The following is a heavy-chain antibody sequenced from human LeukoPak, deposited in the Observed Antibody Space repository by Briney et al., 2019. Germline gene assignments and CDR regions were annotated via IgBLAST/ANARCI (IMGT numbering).Heavy chain of an antibody. CDR1: GGSISSSSYY. CDR2: IYYSGST. V-gene: IGHV4-39*07. Sequence: SETLSLTCTVSGGSISSSSYYWGWLRQPPGKGLEWVGSIYYSGSTYYNPSLKSRVTISVDTSKNQFSLKLSSVTAADTAVYYCARGSPVAGSRIGVYFDYWGQGTLVTVSS. D-gene: IGHD6-19*01. J-gene: IGHJ4*02. CDR3: ARGSPVAGSRIGVYFDY.